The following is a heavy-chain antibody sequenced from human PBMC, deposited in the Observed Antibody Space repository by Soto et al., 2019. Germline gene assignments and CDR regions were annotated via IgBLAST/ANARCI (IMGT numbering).Heavy chain of an antibody. CDR3: ARDTRKGYCSSTSCHTLWFDP. Sequence: SVKVSCKASGGTFSSYAISWVRQAPGQGLEWMGGIIPIFGTANYAQKFQGRVTITADESTSTAYMELSSLRSEDTAVYYCARDTRKGYCSSTSCHTLWFDPWGQGTLVTVSS. J-gene: IGHJ5*02. V-gene: IGHV1-69*13. CDR2: IIPIFGTA. CDR1: GGTFSSYA. D-gene: IGHD2-2*02.